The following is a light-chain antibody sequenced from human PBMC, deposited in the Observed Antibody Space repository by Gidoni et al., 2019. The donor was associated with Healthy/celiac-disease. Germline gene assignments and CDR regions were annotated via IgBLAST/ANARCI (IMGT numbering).Light chain of an antibody. V-gene: IGKV6-21*02. CDR1: QSIDSS. CDR3: HQSSSLTVT. J-gene: IGKJ3*01. CDR2: YAS. Sequence: EIVLTQSPEFQSVTPREKVTITCRASQSIDSSLHWYQQKPNQSPRLLIKYASQSISGVPSRFSGSGSGTDFTLTINSLEAEDAATYYCHQSSSLTVTFGPGTKVDIK.